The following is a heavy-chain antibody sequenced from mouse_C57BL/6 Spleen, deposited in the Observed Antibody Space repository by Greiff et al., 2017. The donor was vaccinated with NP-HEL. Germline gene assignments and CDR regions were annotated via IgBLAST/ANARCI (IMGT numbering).Heavy chain of an antibody. Sequence: VQLQQSGAELVRPGASVKLSCTASGFNIKDDYMHWVKQRPEQGLEWIGWIDPENGDTEYASKFQGKATITADTSSNTAYLQLSSLTSEDTAVYYCLYDSHWYFAVWGTGTTVTVSS. D-gene: IGHD2-3*01. CDR1: GFNIKDDY. J-gene: IGHJ1*03. V-gene: IGHV14-4*01. CDR3: LYDSHWYFAV. CDR2: IDPENGDT.